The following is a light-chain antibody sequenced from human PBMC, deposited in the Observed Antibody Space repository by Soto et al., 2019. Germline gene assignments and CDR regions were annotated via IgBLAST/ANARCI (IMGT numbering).Light chain of an antibody. Sequence: AIRMTQPPSSFSASTGDRVTMTCRASQGICSYLAWYQQKPGKAPKLLIYAASTLQSGVPSRFSGSGSGTDFTLTISCLQSEDFATYYCLQVDGYPWTFGQGTKVDIK. V-gene: IGKV1-8*01. J-gene: IGKJ1*01. CDR2: AAS. CDR3: LQVDGYPWT. CDR1: QGICSY.